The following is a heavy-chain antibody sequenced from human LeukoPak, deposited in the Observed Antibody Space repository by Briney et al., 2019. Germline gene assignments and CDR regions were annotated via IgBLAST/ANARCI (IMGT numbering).Heavy chain of an antibody. CDR3: ARQEGSPWQYNWLES. D-gene: IGHD6-13*01. Sequence: PSETLSLTCTVSGGSISSGDYYWGWIRQPPGKGLEWIGTIYYSATSYYSGTSYFNPSLKSRVTISVDTPKNQFSLKLSSVTAADTALYYCARQEGSPWQYNWLESWGQGTLVTVSS. V-gene: IGHV4-39*01. CDR1: GGSISSGDYY. CDR2: IYYSATSYYSGTS. J-gene: IGHJ5*01.